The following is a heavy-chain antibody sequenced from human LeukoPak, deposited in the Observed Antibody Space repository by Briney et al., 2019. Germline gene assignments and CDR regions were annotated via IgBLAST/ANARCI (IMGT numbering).Heavy chain of an antibody. V-gene: IGHV3-7*01. D-gene: IGHD5-18*01. CDR1: GLTFSSSW. CDR3: ARDLAYSRLDY. CDR2: INPDGNKK. J-gene: IGHJ4*02. Sequence: GGSLRLSCAVPGLTFSSSWMDWVRQAPGKGLEWVASINPDGNKKYSADSVKGRFTISRDNAENSLYLQMNSLRVEDTAFYYCARDLAYSRLDYWGQGMLVTVSS.